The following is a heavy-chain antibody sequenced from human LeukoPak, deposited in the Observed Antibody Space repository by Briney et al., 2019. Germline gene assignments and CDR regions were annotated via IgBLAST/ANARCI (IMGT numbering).Heavy chain of an antibody. CDR3: ARDPRPFGYSYGIDY. CDR2: IIPIFGTA. CDR1: GGTFSGYA. V-gene: IGHV1-69*13. J-gene: IGHJ4*02. Sequence: ASVKVSCKASGGTFSGYAISWVRQAPGQGLEWMGGIIPIFGTANYAQKFQGRVTITADESTSTAYMELSSLRSEDTAVYYCARDPRPFGYSYGIDYWGQGTLVTVSS. D-gene: IGHD5-18*01.